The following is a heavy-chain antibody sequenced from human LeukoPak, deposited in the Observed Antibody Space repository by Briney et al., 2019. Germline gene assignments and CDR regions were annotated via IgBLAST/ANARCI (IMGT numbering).Heavy chain of an antibody. CDR1: GGTFSSYA. D-gene: IGHD2-15*01. CDR3: ARARAPATVGYCSGGSCYKDN. Sequence: GASVKVSCKASGGTFSSYAISWVRQAPGQGLEWMGGIIPIFGTANYAQKFQGRVTITADESTSTAYMELSSLRSEDTAVYYCARARAPATVGYCSGGSCYKDNWGQGTLVTVSS. CDR2: IIPIFGTA. V-gene: IGHV1-69*13. J-gene: IGHJ4*02.